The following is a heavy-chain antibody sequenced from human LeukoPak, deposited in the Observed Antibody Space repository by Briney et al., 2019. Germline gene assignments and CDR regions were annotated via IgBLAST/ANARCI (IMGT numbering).Heavy chain of an antibody. CDR2: IYTSGST. CDR3: AREEMATMNWFDP. J-gene: IGHJ5*02. CDR1: GGSISSGSYY. Sequence: SETLSLTCTVSGGSISSGSYYWSWIRQPAGKGLEWIGRIYTSGSTNYNPSLKSRVTISVDTSENQFSLKLSSVTAADTAVYYCAREEMATMNWFDPWGQGTLVTVSS. D-gene: IGHD5-24*01. V-gene: IGHV4-61*02.